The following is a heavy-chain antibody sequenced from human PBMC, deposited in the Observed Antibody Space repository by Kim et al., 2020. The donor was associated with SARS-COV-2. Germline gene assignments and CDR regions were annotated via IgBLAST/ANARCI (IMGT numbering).Heavy chain of an antibody. CDR1: GFTISGYW. J-gene: IGHJ6*02. CDR3: ARQGYCTTSSWSAYYYYNGMDA. V-gene: IGHV3-7*01. D-gene: IGHD2-2*01. Sequence: GGSLRLSCAASGFTISGYWMTWVRQAPGEGLEWVANIKQDGSAKNYVDSVKGRFTISRDNANNSLYLQMNSLRAEDTAVYYCARQGYCTTSSWSAYYYYNGMDAWGRRTTVTVSS. CDR2: IKQDGSAK.